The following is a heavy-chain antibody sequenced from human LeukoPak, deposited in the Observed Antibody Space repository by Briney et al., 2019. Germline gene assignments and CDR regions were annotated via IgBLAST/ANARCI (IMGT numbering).Heavy chain of an antibody. D-gene: IGHD6-13*01. CDR2: IWYDGSNK. CDR1: GFTFRSYG. J-gene: IGHJ4*02. CDR3: ARELAAAGIDY. Sequence: GGSLRLSCAASGFTFRSYGMHWVRQAPGKGLEWVAVIWYDGSNKYYADSVKGRFTVSRDNSKNTLYLQMNSLKTEDTAVYYCARELAAAGIDYWGQGTLVSVSS. V-gene: IGHV3-33*01.